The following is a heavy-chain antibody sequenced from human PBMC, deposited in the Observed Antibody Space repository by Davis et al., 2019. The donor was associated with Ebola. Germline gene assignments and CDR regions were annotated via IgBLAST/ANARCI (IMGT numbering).Heavy chain of an antibody. CDR1: GYTFTGYY. D-gene: IGHD2-15*01. Sequence: ASVKVSCKASGYTFTGYYMHWVRQAPGQGFEWMGWINPNSGGTNYAQKFQGRVTMTRDTSISTAYMELSRLRSDDTAVYYCARGYCSGGSCGPFDYWGQGTLVTVSS. CDR3: ARGYCSGGSCGPFDY. V-gene: IGHV1-2*02. CDR2: INPNSGGT. J-gene: IGHJ4*02.